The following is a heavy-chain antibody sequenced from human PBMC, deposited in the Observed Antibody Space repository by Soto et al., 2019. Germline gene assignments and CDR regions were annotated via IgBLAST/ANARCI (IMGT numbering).Heavy chain of an antibody. CDR2: ISAYNGNT. Sequence: ASVKVSCKASGYAFTSYGISWVRQAPGQGLEWMGWISAYNGNTNYAQKLQGRVTMTTDTSTSTAYMELRSLRSDDTAVYYCARDRRSNSGSSPTYYFDYWGQGTLVTVSS. CDR1: GYAFTSYG. V-gene: IGHV1-18*01. CDR3: ARDRRSNSGSSPTYYFDY. J-gene: IGHJ4*02. D-gene: IGHD6-6*01.